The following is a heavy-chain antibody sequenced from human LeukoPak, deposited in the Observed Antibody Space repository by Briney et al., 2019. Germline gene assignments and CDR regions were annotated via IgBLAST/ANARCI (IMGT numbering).Heavy chain of an antibody. CDR1: GFTFSSYG. D-gene: IGHD5-18*01. V-gene: IGHV3-33*01. CDR2: IWYDGSNK. Sequence: GGSLRLSCAASGFTFSSYGMHWVRQAPGKGLEWVAVIWYDGSNKYYADSVKGRFTISRDNSKNTLYLQMNSLRAEDTAVYYCARDTQRRAQLWFSGFDYWGQGTLVTVSS. CDR3: ARDTQRRAQLWFSGFDY. J-gene: IGHJ4*02.